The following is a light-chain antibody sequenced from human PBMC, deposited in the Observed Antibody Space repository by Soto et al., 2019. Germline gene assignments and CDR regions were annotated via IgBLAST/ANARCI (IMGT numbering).Light chain of an antibody. CDR1: SSDVGNYNL. V-gene: IGLV2-23*01. CDR2: EGS. J-gene: IGLJ1*01. Sequence: QSALTQPASVSGSPGQSITISCTGTSSDVGNYNLVSWYQHDPGKAPKLLIYEGSKRPSGVSDRFSGSKSGNTASLTISGLQAEDEADYYCCSYESSSTYVFGTGTKVTVL. CDR3: CSYESSSTYV.